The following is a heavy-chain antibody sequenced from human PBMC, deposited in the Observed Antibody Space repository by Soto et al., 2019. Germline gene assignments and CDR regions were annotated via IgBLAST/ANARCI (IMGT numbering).Heavy chain of an antibody. J-gene: IGHJ6*02. D-gene: IGHD2-15*01. CDR2: ISYDGSNK. Sequence: GGSLRLSCAASGFTFSSYAMHWVRQAPGKGLEWVAVISYDGSNKYYADSVKGRFTISRDNSKNTLYLQMNSLRAEDTAVYYCAGRIFGYCSGGSCYLDYYGMDVWGQGTTVTVSS. CDR1: GFTFSSYA. CDR3: AGRIFGYCSGGSCYLDYYGMDV. V-gene: IGHV3-30-3*01.